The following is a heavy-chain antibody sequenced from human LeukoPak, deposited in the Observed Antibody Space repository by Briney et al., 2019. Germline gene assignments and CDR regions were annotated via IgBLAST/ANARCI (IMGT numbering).Heavy chain of an antibody. CDR2: NKHSGST. D-gene: IGHD2-2*01. J-gene: IGHJ6*02. CDR3: ARGSETIVVVPAAMYYYYYGMDV. Sequence: LGNLSPPCAVFGGAFRGFYWGWVRQPPGEGVEWVGGNKHSGSTNYNPSLKSRVTISVDTSKNQFSLKLSSVTAADTAVYYCARGSETIVVVPAAMYYYYYGMDVWGQGTTVTVSS. V-gene: IGHV4-34*01. CDR1: GGAFRGFY.